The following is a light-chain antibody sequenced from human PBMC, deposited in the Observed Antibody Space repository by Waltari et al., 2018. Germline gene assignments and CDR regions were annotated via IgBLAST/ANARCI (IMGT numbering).Light chain of an antibody. Sequence: SVTITCRAGQDISKSLAWYQQKPGKAPKLLIYAASSLQGGVPSRFSGSGSGTDFALTISSLQPEDSATYYCQQLETYPITFGQGTRLEIK. CDR3: QQLETYPIT. V-gene: IGKV1-9*01. CDR2: AAS. J-gene: IGKJ5*01. CDR1: QDISKS.